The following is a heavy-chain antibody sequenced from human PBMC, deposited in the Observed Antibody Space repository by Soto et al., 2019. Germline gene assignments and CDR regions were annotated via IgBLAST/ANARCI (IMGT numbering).Heavy chain of an antibody. CDR2: ISYSGST. Sequence: QVQLQESGPGLVKPSQTMSLTCTVSGGSISSDGHYWNWVRQHPGKGLEWIAYISYSGSTFYNPSLKSRVTISIDTSKNQFSLTLSSVTAADTAVYYCAKFRREAFDVWGQGTVVTVSS. J-gene: IGHJ3*01. CDR1: GGSISSDGHY. V-gene: IGHV4-31*03. CDR3: AKFRREAFDV.